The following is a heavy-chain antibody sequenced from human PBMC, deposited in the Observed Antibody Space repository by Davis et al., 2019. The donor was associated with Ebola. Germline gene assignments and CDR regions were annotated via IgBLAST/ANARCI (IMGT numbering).Heavy chain of an antibody. V-gene: IGHV1-46*01. CDR1: GYTFSTFY. J-gene: IGHJ6*02. D-gene: IGHD6-19*01. CDR3: ARGAVAGLYSYYYGMDV. Sequence: ASVKVSCKASGYTFSTFYMHWVRQAPGQGLEWMAKINPSGGSTSYPQNFQGRVTMTRNTSISTAYMELSSLRSEDTAVYYCARGAVAGLYSYYYGMDVWGQGTTVTVSS. CDR2: INPSGGST.